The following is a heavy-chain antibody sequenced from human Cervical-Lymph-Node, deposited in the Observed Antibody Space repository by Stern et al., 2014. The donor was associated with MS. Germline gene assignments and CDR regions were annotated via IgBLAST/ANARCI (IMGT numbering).Heavy chain of an antibody. CDR3: ARDHCSGGGCYESYYYGLDV. V-gene: IGHV1-2*02. Sequence: VQLVESGAEVKKPGASVKVSCKASGYTFTGYYIQWVRQAPGQGLERMGWINPNSGGTNYAQKFQGRFTMTRDTSISTAYMELSRLRSDDTAVYYCARDHCSGGGCYESYYYGLDVWGQGTTVTVSS. J-gene: IGHJ6*02. D-gene: IGHD2-15*01. CDR1: GYTFTGYY. CDR2: INPNSGGT.